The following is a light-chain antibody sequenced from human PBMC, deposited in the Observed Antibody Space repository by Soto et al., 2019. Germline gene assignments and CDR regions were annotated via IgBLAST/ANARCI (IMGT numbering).Light chain of an antibody. CDR3: SSYAGSNSVV. Sequence: QSVLTQPRSVSGSPGQSVTISCTGTSSDVGGYNYVSWYQQHPGKAPKLMIYDVSTRPSGVSDRFSGSKSGNTASLTISALQAEDEADYYCSSYAGSNSVVFGGGTKLTVL. J-gene: IGLJ2*01. CDR1: SSDVGGYNY. V-gene: IGLV2-11*01. CDR2: DVS.